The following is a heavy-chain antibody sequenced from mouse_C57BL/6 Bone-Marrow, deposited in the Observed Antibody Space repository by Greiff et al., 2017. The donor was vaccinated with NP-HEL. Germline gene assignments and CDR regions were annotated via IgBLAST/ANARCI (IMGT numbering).Heavy chain of an antibody. CDR2: IYPGDGDT. CDR3: ARYAKGRGYAMDY. J-gene: IGHJ4*01. V-gene: IGHV1-80*01. Sequence: QVQLKQSGAELVKPGASVKISCKASGYAFSSYWMNWVKQRPGKGLEWIGQIYPGDGDTNYNGKFKGKATLTADKSSSTAYMQLSSLTSEDSAVYFCARYAKGRGYAMDYWGQGTSVTVSS. D-gene: IGHD3-3*01. CDR1: GYAFSSYW.